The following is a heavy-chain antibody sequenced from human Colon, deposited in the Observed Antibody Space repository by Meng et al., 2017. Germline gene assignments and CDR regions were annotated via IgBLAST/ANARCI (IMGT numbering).Heavy chain of an antibody. J-gene: IGHJ3*02. CDR2: IGSGGSPM. D-gene: IGHD6-13*01. CDR1: DFTFSSYE. Sequence: GESLKISCAAADFTFSSYEMNWLRQAPGKGLEWVLYIGSGGSPMYAADSVKGRFTISRDNAKNSLYLQMNSLGAEDTAIYYCARHYSSSMQRTFDIWGQGTMVTVSS. V-gene: IGHV3-48*03. CDR3: ARHYSSSMQRTFDI.